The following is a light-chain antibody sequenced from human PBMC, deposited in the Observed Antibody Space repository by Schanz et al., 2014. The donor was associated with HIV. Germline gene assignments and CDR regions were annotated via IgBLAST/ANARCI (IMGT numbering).Light chain of an antibody. J-gene: IGLJ2*01. CDR3: QCFDRNMRGLV. CDR1: SSNIGAGYD. V-gene: IGLV1-40*01. Sequence: QSVLTQPPSLSGAPGQRIILSCNGSSSNIGAGYDVHWYQHFPGTAPRLLIFDNDSRASGVPDRISGSKSGTSASLAITGRQGGYEAEYYCQCFDRNMRGLVFGGGTQLPV. CDR2: DND.